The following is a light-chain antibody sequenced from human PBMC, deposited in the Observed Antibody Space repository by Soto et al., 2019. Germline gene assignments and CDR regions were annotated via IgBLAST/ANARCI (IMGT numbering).Light chain of an antibody. J-gene: IGLJ1*01. CDR2: DVS. CDR1: SSDVGGSHF. V-gene: IGLV2-14*03. CDR3: CSYTASSTLHYV. Sequence: QSVLTQPASVSGSPGQSITISCTGTSSDVGGSHFVSWYQQHPGKAPKLMIFDVSNRPSGMSDRFSGSKSGNTASLAISGLQAEDEADYYCCSYTASSTLHYVFGTGTKVTVL.